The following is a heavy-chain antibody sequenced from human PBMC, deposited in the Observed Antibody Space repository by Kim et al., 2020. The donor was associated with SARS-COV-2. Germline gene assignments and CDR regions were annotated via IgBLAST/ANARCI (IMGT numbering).Heavy chain of an antibody. CDR1: GGSISSSSYY. V-gene: IGHV4-39*01. CDR2: IYYSGST. J-gene: IGHJ4*02. D-gene: IGHD3-10*01. Sequence: SETLSLTCTVSGGSISSSSYYWGWIRQPPGKGLEWIGSIYYSGSTYYNPSLKSRVTISVDTSKNQFSLKLSSVTAADTAVYYCARQTARGVRGVFTRPFDYWGQGTLVTVSS. CDR3: ARQTARGVRGVFTRPFDY.